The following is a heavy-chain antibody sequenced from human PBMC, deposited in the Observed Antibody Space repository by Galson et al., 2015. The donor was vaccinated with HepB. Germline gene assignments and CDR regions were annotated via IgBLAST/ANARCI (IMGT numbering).Heavy chain of an antibody. D-gene: IGHD3-3*01. V-gene: IGHV4-31*03. CDR2: IYYSGST. CDR1: GGSISSGGYY. J-gene: IGHJ4*02. Sequence: LSLTYTVSGGSISSGGYYWSWIRQHPGKGLEWIGYIYYSGSTYYNPSLKSRVTISVDTSKNQFSLKLSSVTAADTAVYYCARGQRYDFWSGYHPRFDYWGQGTLVTVSS. CDR3: ARGQRYDFWSGYHPRFDY.